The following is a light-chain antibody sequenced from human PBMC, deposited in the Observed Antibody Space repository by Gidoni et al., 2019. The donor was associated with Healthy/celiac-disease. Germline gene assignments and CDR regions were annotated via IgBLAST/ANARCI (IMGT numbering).Light chain of an antibody. V-gene: IGKV1-13*02. CDR1: QGISSA. Sequence: ALPLTQSPSSLSASVGDRVTITCRASQGISSALAWYQQKPGKATKLLIYDAASLERGVPSRFSGSGSGTDFTLTISSLQPEDVATDYCQQFNSYPPIFTFGPGTKVDIK. CDR3: QQFNSYPPIFT. J-gene: IGKJ3*01. CDR2: DAA.